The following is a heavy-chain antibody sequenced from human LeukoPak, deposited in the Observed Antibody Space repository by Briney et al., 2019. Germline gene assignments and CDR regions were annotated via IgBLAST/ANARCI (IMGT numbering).Heavy chain of an antibody. D-gene: IGHD3-22*01. J-gene: IGHJ4*02. CDR1: GFTFSTYA. V-gene: IGHV3-30*04. CDR3: ARGHDSSGYYLPLFDY. Sequence: GRSLRLSCAASGFTFSTYAMHWVRQAPGKGLEWVTLISYDGSNKYYADSVKGRFTISRDNSKNTLYLQMNSLRTEDAAVYYCARGHDSSGYYLPLFDYWGQGILVTVPS. CDR2: ISYDGSNK.